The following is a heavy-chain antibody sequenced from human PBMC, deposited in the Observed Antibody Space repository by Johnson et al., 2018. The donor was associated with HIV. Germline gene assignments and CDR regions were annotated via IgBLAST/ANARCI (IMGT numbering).Heavy chain of an antibody. V-gene: IGHV3-66*02. CDR3: AKESKWESRTPHAFDL. CDR2: IYSGGST. J-gene: IGHJ3*01. CDR1: GFTFSSYW. Sequence: VQLVESGGGVVQPGRSLRLSCAASGFTFSSYWMHWVRQAPGKGLVWVSVIYSGGSTYYADSVKGRFTISRDNSKNTLYLQMNSLRAEDTAVYYCAKESKWESRTPHAFDLWGQGTMVTVSS. D-gene: IGHD1-26*01.